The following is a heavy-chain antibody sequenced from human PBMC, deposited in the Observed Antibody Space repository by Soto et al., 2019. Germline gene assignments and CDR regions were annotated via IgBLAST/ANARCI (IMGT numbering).Heavy chain of an antibody. CDR1: GGGTLSNDA. V-gene: IGHV1-69*01. CDR3: AREVVTETTWGSFDS. J-gene: IGHJ4*02. D-gene: IGHD2-21*02. CDR2: ISPFFVTT. Sequence: QVHLVQSGADGRKSGSSVRVSCTASGGGTLSNDAISWVRQAPGQGLEWLGRISPFFVTTDYSQSFQGRLTMTADASTGTVYRDLRSLKSDDTAFYYCAREVVTETTWGSFDSWGQGTLVTVSS.